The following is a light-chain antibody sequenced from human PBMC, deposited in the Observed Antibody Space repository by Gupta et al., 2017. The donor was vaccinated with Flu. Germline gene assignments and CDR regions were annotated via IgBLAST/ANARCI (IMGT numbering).Light chain of an antibody. J-gene: IGKJ2*01. CDR1: QSFSSHC. V-gene: IGKV3-20*01. CDR2: GAY. Sequence: PGTLSLSPGERATLSCGASQSFSSHCLAWYQQKPGQAPRLLMYGAYTRVTGIPDRFSGSGSGTDFTLSISRVVPEDAAVYYCQKYCTSPTFGQGTKLEIK. CDR3: QKYCTSPT.